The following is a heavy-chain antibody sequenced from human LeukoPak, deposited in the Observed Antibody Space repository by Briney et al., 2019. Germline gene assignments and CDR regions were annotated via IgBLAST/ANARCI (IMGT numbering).Heavy chain of an antibody. V-gene: IGHV3-23*01. CDR1: GFTYSNFG. J-gene: IGHJ4*02. CDR2: ISAGGSGT. D-gene: IGHD3-10*01. CDR3: ATLSSGGSGSYHHY. Sequence: GGSLRLSCASSGFTYSNFGMSWVRQAPGKGLEWVSSISAGGSGTYFADSVKGRFRISRDNSKSTLFLQMNSLSVEDTAIYYCATLSSGGSGSYHHYWGQGTLVTVSS.